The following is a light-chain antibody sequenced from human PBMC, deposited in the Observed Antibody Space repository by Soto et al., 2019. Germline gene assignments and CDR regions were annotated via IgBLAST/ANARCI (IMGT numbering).Light chain of an antibody. Sequence: DIVMTQSPDSLAVSLGERATINCKSSQSVLYSSNNKNYLAWYQQRPGQPPKLLIYWASTRESGVPERFSGRGSGTDFTLTITSLQAEDVAVYYCQQYESTPPTFGQGTTLEIK. J-gene: IGKJ2*01. V-gene: IGKV4-1*01. CDR3: QQYESTPPT. CDR1: QSVLYSSNNKNY. CDR2: WAS.